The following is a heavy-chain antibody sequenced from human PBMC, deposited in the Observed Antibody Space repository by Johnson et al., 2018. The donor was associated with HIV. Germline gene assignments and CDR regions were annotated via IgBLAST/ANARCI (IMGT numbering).Heavy chain of an antibody. CDR1: GFTFDDYA. CDR2: ISWNSGSK. Sequence: VQLVESGGGLVKPGRSLRLSCAASGFTFDDYAMHWVRQAPGKGLEWVSGISWNSGSKGYADSVKGRFTISRDNAKNSLYLQMNSLRAEDTALYYCAKEICPGVVVVAATGEAAFDIWGQGTMVTVSS. J-gene: IGHJ3*02. D-gene: IGHD2-15*01. V-gene: IGHV3-9*01. CDR3: AKEICPGVVVVAATGEAAFDI.